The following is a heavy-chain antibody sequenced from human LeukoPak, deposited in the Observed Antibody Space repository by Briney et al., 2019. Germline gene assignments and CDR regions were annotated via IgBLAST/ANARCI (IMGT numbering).Heavy chain of an antibody. J-gene: IGHJ6*03. Sequence: ASVKVSCKASGYIFTSYGISWVRQAPGQGPEWMGWISAYNDNTNYAQELQGRVTMTTDTSTSTAYMELRSLRSDDTAVYYCARAGSGYCTSISCYSHMDVWGKGTTVTVSS. CDR1: GYIFTSYG. D-gene: IGHD2-2*03. CDR2: ISAYNDNT. CDR3: ARAGSGYCTSISCYSHMDV. V-gene: IGHV1-18*01.